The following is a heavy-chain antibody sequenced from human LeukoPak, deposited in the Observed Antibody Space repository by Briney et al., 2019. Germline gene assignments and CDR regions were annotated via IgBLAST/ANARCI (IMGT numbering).Heavy chain of an antibody. CDR1: GGSVSSADYY. Sequence: SETLSLTCTVSGGSVSSADYYWSWIRHPPGKTLEWIGYIYHTGSNNYKYSLKSRVTISLDTSKNRFSLKLSSVTAADTAVYYCARGGSTSYREFLYNWFDPWGQGTLVTVSS. CDR2: IYHTGSN. CDR3: ARGGSTSYREFLYNWFDP. V-gene: IGHV4-61*08. J-gene: IGHJ5*02. D-gene: IGHD3-10*01.